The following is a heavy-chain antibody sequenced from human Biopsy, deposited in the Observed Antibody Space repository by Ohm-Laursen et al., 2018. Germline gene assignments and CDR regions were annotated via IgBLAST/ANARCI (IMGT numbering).Heavy chain of an antibody. CDR2: IKRDGSQS. J-gene: IGHJ3*01. D-gene: IGHD2/OR15-2a*01. V-gene: IGHV3-7*01. CDR1: GFTFSTYW. Sequence: GSLRLSCTAFGFTFSTYWMTWVRQAPGKGLEWVANIKRDGSQSNHADSVKGRFTISRDNAKNSLYLQMSSLRAEDTAVYYCTRDTTYYAGTTYYDALDVWGQGTTVTVSS. CDR3: TRDTTYYAGTTYYDALDV.